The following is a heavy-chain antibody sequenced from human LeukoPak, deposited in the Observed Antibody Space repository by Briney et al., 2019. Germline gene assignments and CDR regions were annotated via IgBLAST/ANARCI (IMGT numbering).Heavy chain of an antibody. CDR2: ISYDGSNK. CDR3: ARDRYSYGYSDY. D-gene: IGHD5-18*01. CDR1: GFTLSSYA. Sequence: GRSLRLSCAASGFTLSSYAMHWVCQAPGKGLEWVAVISYDGSNKYYADSVKGRFTISRDNSKNTLYLQMNSLRAEDTAVYYCARDRYSYGYSDYWVQGTPVTVSS. V-gene: IGHV3-30*04. J-gene: IGHJ4*01.